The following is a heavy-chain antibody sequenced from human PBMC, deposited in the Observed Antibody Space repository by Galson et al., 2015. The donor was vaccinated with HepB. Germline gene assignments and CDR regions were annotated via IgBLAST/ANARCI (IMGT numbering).Heavy chain of an antibody. V-gene: IGHV1-3*01. J-gene: IGHJ4*02. Sequence: SVKVSCKASGYTFTNYAIHWVRQAPGQRLEWMGWINAGNGNRKYSQKFQGRVTITRDTSASTAYMELSSLRSEDTAVYYCARDLQGYYGSGSPDYWGQGTLVTVSS. CDR2: INAGNGNR. CDR3: ARDLQGYYGSGSPDY. D-gene: IGHD3-10*01. CDR1: GYTFTNYA.